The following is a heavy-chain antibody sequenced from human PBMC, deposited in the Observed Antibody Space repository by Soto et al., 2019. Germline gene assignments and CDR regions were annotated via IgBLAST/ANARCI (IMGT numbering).Heavy chain of an antibody. CDR2: IYSGHTT. D-gene: IGHD2-21*01. V-gene: IGHV3-53*01. Sequence: EVQLVESGGGLIQPGGSLRLSCVASGFIVSSNHMSWVRQAPGKGLEWVSVIYSGHTTYYADSVKGRFTISKDNSKNTLYLQMDSLRADDTAVYFCAKDAVYKDGLWLMDQWGQGTQVTVSS. CDR3: AKDAVYKDGLWLMDQ. J-gene: IGHJ4*02. CDR1: GFIVSSNH.